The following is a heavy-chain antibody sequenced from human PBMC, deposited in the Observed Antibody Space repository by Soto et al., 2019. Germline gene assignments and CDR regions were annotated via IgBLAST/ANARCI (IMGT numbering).Heavy chain of an antibody. CDR3: AGRYCTAGICYTNYYYYMDV. J-gene: IGHJ6*03. Sequence: EAQLLESGGGLVQPGGSLRLPCAASGFTFSSYGMNWVRQAPGKGLEWVSSINATGGNTYYADSVKGRFTISRDNSKDTLSLQMNSLRAEDTAVYYCAGRYCTAGICYTNYYYYMDVWGIGTTVTVSS. CDR1: GFTFSSYG. V-gene: IGHV3-23*01. CDR2: INATGGNT. D-gene: IGHD2-8*02.